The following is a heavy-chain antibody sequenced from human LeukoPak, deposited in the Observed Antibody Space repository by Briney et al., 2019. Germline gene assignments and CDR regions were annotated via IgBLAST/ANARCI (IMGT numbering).Heavy chain of an antibody. D-gene: IGHD2-21*02. CDR1: GFTFSSYA. CDR3: AKDGEYCGGDCYSSYYYMDV. Sequence: PGGSLRLSCAASGFTFSSYAMSWVRQAPGNGLEWVSAISGSGGSTYYADSVKGRFTISRDNSKNTLYLQMNSLRAEDTAVYYCAKDGEYCGGDCYSSYYYMDVWGKGTTVTVSS. J-gene: IGHJ6*03. CDR2: ISGSGGST. V-gene: IGHV3-23*01.